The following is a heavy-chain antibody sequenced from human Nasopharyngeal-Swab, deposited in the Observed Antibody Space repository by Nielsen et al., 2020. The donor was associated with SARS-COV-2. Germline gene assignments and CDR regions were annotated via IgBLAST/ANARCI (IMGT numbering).Heavy chain of an antibody. CDR3: ARVAVAGNLDY. CDR1: GGSISSCGYY. V-gene: IGHV4-31*03. D-gene: IGHD6-19*01. J-gene: IGHJ4*01. Sequence: SETLSLTCTVSGGSISSCGYYWSWIRQHPGKGLEWIGYIYYSGSTYYNPSLKSRVTISVDTSKNQFSLKLSSVTAADTAVYYCARVAVAGNLDYWGQGNPGHRLL. CDR2: IYYSGST.